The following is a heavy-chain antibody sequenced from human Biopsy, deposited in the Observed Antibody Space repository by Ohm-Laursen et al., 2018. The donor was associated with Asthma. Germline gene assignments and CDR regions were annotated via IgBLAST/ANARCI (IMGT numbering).Heavy chain of an antibody. V-gene: IGHV3-53*01. CDR2: IYSGGTS. CDR1: GGSISSGAYY. D-gene: IGHD3-22*01. Sequence: LSLTCTVSGGSISSGAYYWSWVRQAPGKGLEWVSVIYSGGTSHTADSVRGRFTISRDYSKNTLYLQMHSLRAEDTAVYYCARGDSSNWSHYYFDYWGQGTLVTVSS. CDR3: ARGDSSNWSHYYFDY. J-gene: IGHJ4*02.